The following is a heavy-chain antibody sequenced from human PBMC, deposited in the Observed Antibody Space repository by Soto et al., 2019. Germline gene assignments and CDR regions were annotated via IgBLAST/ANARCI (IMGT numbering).Heavy chain of an antibody. CDR3: AKLYSSGYTFDY. Sequence: PGGSLRLPCAASGFTFDEYAMHWVRQGTGKGLEWVAGITWNGGNLGYADSVKGRFTISRANAKNSLYLQMNSLRGDDTALYYCAKLYSSGYTFDYWGQGTLVTVSS. CDR1: GFTFDEYA. CDR2: ITWNGGNL. V-gene: IGHV3-9*01. J-gene: IGHJ4*02. D-gene: IGHD6-19*01.